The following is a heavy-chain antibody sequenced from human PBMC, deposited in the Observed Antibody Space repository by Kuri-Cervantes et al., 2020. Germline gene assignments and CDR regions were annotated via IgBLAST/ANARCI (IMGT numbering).Heavy chain of an antibody. D-gene: IGHD3-3*01. V-gene: IGHV1-46*01. J-gene: IGHJ5*02. Sequence: ASVKVSCKASGYTFTGYYMHWVRQAPGQGLEWMGIISPGGDTTKYAQKFQGRVTMTRDRSASTVYMEMRGLRSEDTAVYYCAGGPSFRSPGVDPWGQGTLVTVSS. CDR3: AGGPSFRSPGVDP. CDR2: ISPGGDTT. CDR1: GYTFTGYY.